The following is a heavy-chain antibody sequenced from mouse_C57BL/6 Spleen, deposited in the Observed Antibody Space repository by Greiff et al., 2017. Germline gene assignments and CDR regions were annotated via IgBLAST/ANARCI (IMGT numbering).Heavy chain of an antibody. V-gene: IGHV1-72*01. Sequence: VQLQQPGAELVKPGASVKLSCKASGYTFTSYWTHWVKQRPGRGLEWIGRIEPNSGGTKYNEKFKSKATLTVDKPSSTAYMQLSILTSEDSAVYCCAREGDYGPFAYRGQAALGTVS. CDR2: IEPNSGGT. D-gene: IGHD2-13*01. CDR3: AREGDYGPFAY. CDR1: GYTFTSYW. J-gene: IGHJ3*01.